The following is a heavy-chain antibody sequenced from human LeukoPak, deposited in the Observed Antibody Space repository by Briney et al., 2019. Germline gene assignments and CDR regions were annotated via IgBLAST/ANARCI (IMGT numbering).Heavy chain of an antibody. Sequence: ASVKVSCKASGYTFTGYYMHWVRQAPGQGLEWMGWVNPNSGGTNYAQKFQGRVTMTRDTSISTAYMELSRLRSDDTAVYYCARDYTPQLDYYYYMDVWGKGTTVTVSS. D-gene: IGHD6-13*01. CDR3: ARDYTPQLDYYYYMDV. J-gene: IGHJ6*03. CDR2: VNPNSGGT. CDR1: GYTFTGYY. V-gene: IGHV1-2*02.